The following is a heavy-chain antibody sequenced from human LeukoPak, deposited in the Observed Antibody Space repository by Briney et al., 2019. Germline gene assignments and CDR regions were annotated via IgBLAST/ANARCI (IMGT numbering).Heavy chain of an antibody. V-gene: IGHV3-23*01. CDR1: GFTFSNYA. J-gene: IGHJ4*02. CDR2: ISGSGGST. Sequence: GGSLRLSCAASGFTFSNYAMSWVRQAPGKGLEWVSGISGSGGSTYYAHSVKGRFTISRDNSKNTLSLQMNSLRVEDTAVYYCPKDGYSYGYSPPYYFDYWGQGTLVTVSS. D-gene: IGHD5-18*01. CDR3: PKDGYSYGYSPPYYFDY.